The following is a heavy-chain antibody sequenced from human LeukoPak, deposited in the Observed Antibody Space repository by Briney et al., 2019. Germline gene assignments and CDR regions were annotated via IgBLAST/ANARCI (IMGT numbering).Heavy chain of an antibody. CDR3: ARRYCSGGTCYFFDY. CDR2: ICSGGNT. J-gene: IGHJ4*02. D-gene: IGHD2-15*01. CDR1: GFTVSSNC. Sequence: PGGSLRLSCAAPGFTVSSNCMSWVRQAPGKGLEWVSLICSGGNTYYADSVKGRFTISRDDSKNTLYLQMNSLRAEDTAVYYCARRYCSGGTCYFFDYWGQGTLVTVSS. V-gene: IGHV3-53*01.